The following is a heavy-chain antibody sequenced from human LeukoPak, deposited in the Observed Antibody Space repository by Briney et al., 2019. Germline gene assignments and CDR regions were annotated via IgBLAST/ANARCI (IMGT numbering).Heavy chain of an antibody. CDR3: ARDLGEYYDSSGYPLYL. Sequence: GGSLRLSCAASGFTFSSYGMHWVRQAPGKGLEWVAVIWYDGSNKYYADSVKGRFTISRDNAKNSLYLQMNSLRAEDTAVYYCARDLGEYYDSSGYPLYLWGQGTMVTVSS. V-gene: IGHV3-33*01. D-gene: IGHD3-22*01. CDR2: IWYDGSNK. J-gene: IGHJ3*01. CDR1: GFTFSSYG.